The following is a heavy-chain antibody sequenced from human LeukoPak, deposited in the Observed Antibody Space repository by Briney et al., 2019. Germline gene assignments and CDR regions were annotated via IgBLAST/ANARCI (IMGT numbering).Heavy chain of an antibody. D-gene: IGHD2-8*01. Sequence: GGSLRLSCAASGFTFDDYAMHWVRQAPGKGLEWVSLISGDGGTTYSADSVKGRVTISRDNSRNSLYLQLNSLRTEDTALYYCAKGSRTAVGVYLPLDYWGQGTLVTVSS. CDR2: ISGDGGTT. CDR3: AKGSRTAVGVYLPLDY. V-gene: IGHV3-43*02. CDR1: GFTFDDYA. J-gene: IGHJ4*02.